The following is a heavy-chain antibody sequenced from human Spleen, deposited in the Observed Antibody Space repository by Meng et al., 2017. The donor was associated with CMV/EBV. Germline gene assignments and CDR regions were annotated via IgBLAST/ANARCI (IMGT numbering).Heavy chain of an antibody. CDR1: GESFSGYY. CDR2: MNDSGSS. CDR3: ARSPRGGCGSTSCYTERPFDY. J-gene: IGHJ4*02. Sequence: SETLSLTCAVYGESFSGYYWSWIRQAPGKGLEWIGEMNDSGSSNYNPSLKSRVTISIDTSKNQFSLKLSSVTAAETAVFYCARSPRGGCGSTSCYTERPFDYWGQGTLVTVSS. V-gene: IGHV4-34*01. D-gene: IGHD2-2*02.